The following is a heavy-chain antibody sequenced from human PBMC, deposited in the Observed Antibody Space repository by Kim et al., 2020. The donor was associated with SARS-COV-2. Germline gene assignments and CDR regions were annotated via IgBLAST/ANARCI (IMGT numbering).Heavy chain of an antibody. CDR1: GFSFSTYG. V-gene: IGHV3-30*18. Sequence: GGSLRLSCAASGFSFSTYGMYWVRQAPGKGLEWVALISYDGSNKYYADSMKGRFTISRDNSENTLYLQLNSLRPEDTAVYYCAKALLRGVNFYYYGMDVWGQGTTVTVSS. CDR2: ISYDGSNK. D-gene: IGHD3-10*01. CDR3: AKALLRGVNFYYYGMDV. J-gene: IGHJ6*02.